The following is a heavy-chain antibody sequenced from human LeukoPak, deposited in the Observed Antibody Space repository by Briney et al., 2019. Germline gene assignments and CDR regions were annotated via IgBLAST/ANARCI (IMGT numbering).Heavy chain of an antibody. D-gene: IGHD6-13*01. CDR3: AKAGTGGGAPPAAGAAASIDY. CDR2: IKQDGSEK. CDR1: GFTFSSYW. V-gene: IGHV3-7*03. J-gene: IGHJ4*02. Sequence: PGGSLRLSCAASGFTFSSYWMSWVRQAPGKGLEWVANIKQDGSEKYYVDSVKGRFTISRDNAKNSLYLQMNSLRAEDTALYYCAKAGTGGGAPPAAGAAASIDYWGQGTLVTVSS.